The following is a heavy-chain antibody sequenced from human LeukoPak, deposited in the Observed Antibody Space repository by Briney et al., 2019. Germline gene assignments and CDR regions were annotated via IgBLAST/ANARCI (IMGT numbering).Heavy chain of an antibody. J-gene: IGHJ5*02. CDR1: GFTFSSYS. D-gene: IGHD2-21*02. V-gene: IGHV3-21*01. CDR2: ISSSSSYI. CDR3: ARAVAYCGGDCYSEGWFDP. Sequence: GGSLRLSCAASGFTFSSYSMNWVRQAPGKGLEWVSSISSSSSYIYYADSVKGRFTISRDNAKNSLYLQMNSLRAEDTAVYYCARAVAYCGGDCYSEGWFDPWGQGTLVTVSS.